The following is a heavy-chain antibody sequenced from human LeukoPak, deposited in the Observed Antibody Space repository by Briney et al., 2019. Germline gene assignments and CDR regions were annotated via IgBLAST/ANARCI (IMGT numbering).Heavy chain of an antibody. V-gene: IGHV1-69*05. Sequence: SVKVSCKASGGTFSSYAISWVRQAPGQGLEWMGRIIPIFGTANYAQKFQGRVTITTDESTSTAYMELSRLRSDDTAVYYCARPQYSSSWYEGDYWGQGTLVTVSS. CDR1: GGTFSSYA. J-gene: IGHJ4*02. D-gene: IGHD6-13*01. CDR2: IIPIFGTA. CDR3: ARPQYSSSWYEGDY.